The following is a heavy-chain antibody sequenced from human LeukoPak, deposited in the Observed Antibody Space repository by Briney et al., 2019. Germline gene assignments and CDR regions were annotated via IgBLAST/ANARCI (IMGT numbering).Heavy chain of an antibody. J-gene: IGHJ4*02. CDR3: ASSGYSSSWSLFDH. V-gene: IGHV4-59*01. CDR1: GGSISSYY. Sequence: SETLSLTCTVSGGSISSYYWSWIRQPPGKGLEWIGYIYYSGSTNYNPSLKSRVTISVDTSKNQFSLKLSSVTAADTAVYYCASSGYSSSWSLFDHWGQGTLVTVSS. CDR2: IYYSGST. D-gene: IGHD6-13*01.